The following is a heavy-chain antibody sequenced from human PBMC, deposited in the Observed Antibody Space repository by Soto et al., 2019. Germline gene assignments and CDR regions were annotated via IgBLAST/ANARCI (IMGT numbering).Heavy chain of an antibody. CDR1: GGSISSSTYY. CDR2: VYYNGFT. CDR3: ARMGDFWSGPGKLDP. Sequence: SETRSLTCTVSGGSISSSTYYWAWNRQSPGKGLEWIGSVYYNGFTYYNPSLKSRVTISVDTSKNQFSLKLTSVTAADTAVYYCARMGDFWSGPGKLDPWGQGTLVTVSS. D-gene: IGHD3-3*01. V-gene: IGHV4-39*01. J-gene: IGHJ5*02.